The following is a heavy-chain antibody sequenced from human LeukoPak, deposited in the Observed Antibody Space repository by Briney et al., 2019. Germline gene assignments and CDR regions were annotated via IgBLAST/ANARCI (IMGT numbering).Heavy chain of an antibody. CDR1: GFTFSSYG. V-gene: IGHV3-33*08. J-gene: IGHJ6*02. CDR3: ARAHSVKRIYYYYGMDL. D-gene: IGHD2-15*01. CDR2: IWYDGSNK. Sequence: GGSLRLSCAASGFTFSSYGMHWVRQAPGRGLEGVAVIWYDGSNKYYGDSRFTISRDNSKSTLYLQMNSLRAEDTAVYYCARAHSVKRIYYYYGMDLWGQGTTVTVSS.